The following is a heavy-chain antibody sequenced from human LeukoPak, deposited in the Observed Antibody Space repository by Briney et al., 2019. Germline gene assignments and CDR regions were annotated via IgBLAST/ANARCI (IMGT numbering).Heavy chain of an antibody. CDR2: INHSGST. V-gene: IGHV4-34*01. CDR3: ARLNLRQWLVHFAFDI. D-gene: IGHD6-19*01. CDR1: GGSFSGYY. J-gene: IGHJ3*02. Sequence: PSETLSLTCAVYGGSFSGYYWSWIRQPPGKGLEWIGEINHSGSTYYNPSLKSRVTISVDTSKNQFSLKLSSVTAADTAVYYCARLNLRQWLVHFAFDIWGQGTMVTVSS.